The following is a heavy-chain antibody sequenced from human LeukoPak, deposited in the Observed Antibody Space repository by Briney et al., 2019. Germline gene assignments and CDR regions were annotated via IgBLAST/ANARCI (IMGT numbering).Heavy chain of an antibody. D-gene: IGHD3-22*01. V-gene: IGHV3-23*01. CDR3: AKREYDSSAYPMYPIDY. Sequence: GGSLRLSCEISGFTFRDYAMTRVRQAPGKGLEWVSVISGSGGTSYYADSVEGRFTISRDNSKNTLYLQMNNVRAEDTAIYYCAKREYDSSAYPMYPIDYWGQGTLVIVSA. J-gene: IGHJ4*02. CDR2: ISGSGGTS. CDR1: GFTFRDYA.